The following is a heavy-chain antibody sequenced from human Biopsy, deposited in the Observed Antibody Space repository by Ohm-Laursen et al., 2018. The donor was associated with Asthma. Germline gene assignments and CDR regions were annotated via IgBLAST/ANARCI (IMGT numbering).Heavy chain of an antibody. V-gene: IGHV1-69*01. CDR3: ARKAGSCISRTCYSLDF. J-gene: IGHJ4*02. D-gene: IGHD2-2*01. CDR2: INSVFGTT. Sequence: SSVKVSCKSLGGTFNTYVIGWVRQAPGQGLEWMGWINSVFGTTTYPQKFQDRVTITADYSTSAVYMELSSLRSEDTAVYYCARKAGSCISRTCYSLDFWGQGTLVTVSS. CDR1: GGTFNTYV.